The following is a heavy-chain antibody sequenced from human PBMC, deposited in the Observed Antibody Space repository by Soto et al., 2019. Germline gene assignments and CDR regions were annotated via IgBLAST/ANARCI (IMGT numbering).Heavy chain of an antibody. CDR1: GDTLNIYT. V-gene: IGHV1-69*12. Sequence: QVQLVQSGAEVMQPGSSVKVSCKASGDTLNIYTINWVRQAPGQGLEWMGGINPVSDTATFAQKFQGRVSITADGSRSTAYMELSRLRYEDTAMYYCARRASSFAFEVWGQGTMVTVST. J-gene: IGHJ3*01. CDR2: INPVSDTA. CDR3: ARRASSFAFEV.